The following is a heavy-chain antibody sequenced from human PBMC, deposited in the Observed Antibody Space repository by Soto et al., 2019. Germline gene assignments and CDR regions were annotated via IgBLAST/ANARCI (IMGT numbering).Heavy chain of an antibody. Sequence: QVQLQESGPGLVKPSQTLSLTCTVSGGSISSGGYYWSWIRQHPGKGLEWIGYIYYSGSTYYNPSLKSRVTISVDTSKNRFSLKLSSVTAAGTAVYYCARGDYGDYVRLPYYFDYWGQGTLVTVSS. CDR1: GGSISSGGYY. CDR2: IYYSGST. D-gene: IGHD4-17*01. J-gene: IGHJ4*02. CDR3: ARGDYGDYVRLPYYFDY. V-gene: IGHV4-31*03.